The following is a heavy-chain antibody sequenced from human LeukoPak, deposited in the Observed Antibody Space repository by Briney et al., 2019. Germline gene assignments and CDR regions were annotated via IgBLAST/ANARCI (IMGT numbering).Heavy chain of an antibody. CDR3: ARLAYWYFDL. D-gene: IGHD3-3*02. CDR1: GGSFSGYY. CDR2: INHSGST. J-gene: IGHJ2*01. Sequence: SETLSLTCAVYGGSFSGYYWSWIRQPPGKGLEWIGEINHSGSTNYNPSLKSRVTISVDTSKNQFSLKLSSVTAADTAVYYCARLAYWYFDLWGRGTLVTVSS. V-gene: IGHV4-34*01.